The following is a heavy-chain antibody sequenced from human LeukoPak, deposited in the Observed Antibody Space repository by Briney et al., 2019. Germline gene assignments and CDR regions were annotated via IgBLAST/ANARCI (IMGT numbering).Heavy chain of an antibody. CDR3: ARHNVDTACYYMDV. CDR1: GGSFSGYY. V-gene: IGHV4-34*01. D-gene: IGHD5-18*01. J-gene: IGHJ6*03. Sequence: SETLSLTCAVYGGSFSGYYWSWIRQPPGKGLEWIGEINHSGSTNYNPSLKSRVTISVDTSKNQFSLKLSSVTAADTAVYYCARHNVDTACYYMDVWGKGTTVTISS. CDR2: INHSGST.